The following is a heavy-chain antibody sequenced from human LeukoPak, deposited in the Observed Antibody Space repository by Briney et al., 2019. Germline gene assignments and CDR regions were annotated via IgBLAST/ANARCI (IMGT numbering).Heavy chain of an antibody. CDR3: FSDDSSGNFDT. V-gene: IGHV1-2*02. Sequence: GASVMVSCKASGYTFTGYYIHWVRQAPGQGLEWMGWINPYSGDTNYAEKFQGRVTMTRDTYISTAYMGLSSLRSDDTAVYYCFSDDSSGNFDTWGQGTLVTVSS. CDR1: GYTFTGYY. J-gene: IGHJ4*02. D-gene: IGHD3-22*01. CDR2: INPYSGDT.